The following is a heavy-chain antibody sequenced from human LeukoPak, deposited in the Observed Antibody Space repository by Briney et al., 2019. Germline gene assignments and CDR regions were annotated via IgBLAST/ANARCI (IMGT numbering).Heavy chain of an antibody. CDR3: ARDPPAVSINTYA. Sequence: GGSLRPSCAASGFTVGNNYMNWVRQAPGKGLEWVSLIFSHGETSYADSVKGRFTISRDNSKNTLYLQMNGLRVEDTAVYYCARDPPAVSINTYAWGQGTLVTVSS. CDR1: GFTVGNNY. CDR2: IFSHGET. D-gene: IGHD2-8*01. V-gene: IGHV3-66*01. J-gene: IGHJ4*02.